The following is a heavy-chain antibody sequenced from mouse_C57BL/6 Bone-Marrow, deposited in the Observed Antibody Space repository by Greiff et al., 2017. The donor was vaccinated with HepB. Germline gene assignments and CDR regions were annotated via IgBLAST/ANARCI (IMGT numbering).Heavy chain of an antibody. J-gene: IGHJ4*01. V-gene: IGHV14-4*01. CDR1: GFNIKDDY. CDR3: TTRITTVVAPYYAMDY. D-gene: IGHD1-1*01. CDR2: IDPENGDT. Sequence: EVKLQESGAELVRPGASVKLSCTASGFNIKDDYMHWVKQRPEQGLEWIGWIDPENGDTEYASKFQGKATITADTSSNTAYLQLSSLTSEDTAVYYCTTRITTVVAPYYAMDYWGQGTSVTVSS.